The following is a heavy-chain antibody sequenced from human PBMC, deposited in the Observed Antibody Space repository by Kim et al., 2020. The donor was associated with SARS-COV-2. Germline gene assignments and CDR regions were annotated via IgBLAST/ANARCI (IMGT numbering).Heavy chain of an antibody. J-gene: IGHJ6*02. CDR3: ARGARFLERVFAYYYSQYYYYGMDV. CDR2: INTNTGNP. D-gene: IGHD3-3*01. CDR1: GYTFTSYA. Sequence: ASVKVSCKASGYTFTSYAMNWVRQAPGQGLEWMGWINTNTGNPTYAQGFTGRFVFSLDTSVSTAYLQISSLKAEDTAVYYCARGARFLERVFAYYYSQYYYYGMDVWGQGTTVTVSS. V-gene: IGHV7-4-1*02.